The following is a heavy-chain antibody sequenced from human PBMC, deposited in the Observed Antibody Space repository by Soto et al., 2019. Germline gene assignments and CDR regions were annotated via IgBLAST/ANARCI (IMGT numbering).Heavy chain of an antibody. Sequence: SLRLSCAASGFTFSTYWMSWVRQAPGKGLECVANINEDGNEKYYVDSVNGRFTISRDNAKNSLHLQMNSLTAEDTAIYYCARDPPRYCGGDCHNLDCWGQGTLVTVSS. CDR2: INEDGNEK. CDR1: GFTFSTYW. CDR3: ARDPPRYCGGDCHNLDC. D-gene: IGHD2-21*02. V-gene: IGHV3-7*01. J-gene: IGHJ4*02.